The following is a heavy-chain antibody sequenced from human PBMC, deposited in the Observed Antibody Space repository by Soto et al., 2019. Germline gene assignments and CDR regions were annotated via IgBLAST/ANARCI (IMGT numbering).Heavy chain of an antibody. CDR2: IRSKAYGGTT. J-gene: IGHJ4*02. D-gene: IGHD2-8*01. CDR1: GFTFNDYT. Sequence: GSLRLSCTASGFTFNDYTLSWVRQAPGKGLEWVGFIRSKAYGGTTGYAASVKGRFTISRDDSKSIAYLQMNSLKTEDTAAYYCTAGKLYPSLGFDYWGQGTLVTVSS. CDR3: TAGKLYPSLGFDY. V-gene: IGHV3-49*04.